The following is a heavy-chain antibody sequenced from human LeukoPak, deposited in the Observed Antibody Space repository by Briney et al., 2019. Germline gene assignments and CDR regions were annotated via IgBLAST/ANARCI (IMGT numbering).Heavy chain of an antibody. CDR1: GGSISSSSYY. CDR3: ASLRISGGDFDYFDY. CDR2: IYYSGST. D-gene: IGHD2-21*01. Sequence: PSETLSLTCTVSGGSISSSSYYWGWIRQPPGKGLEWIGSIYYSGSTYYNPSLKSRVTISVDTSKNQFSLKLSSVTAADTAVYYCASLRISGGDFDYFDYWGQGTLVTVSS. V-gene: IGHV4-39*07. J-gene: IGHJ4*02.